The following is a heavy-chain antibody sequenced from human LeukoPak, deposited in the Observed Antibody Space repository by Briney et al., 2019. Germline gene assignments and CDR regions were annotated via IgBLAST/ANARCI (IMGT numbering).Heavy chain of an antibody. D-gene: IGHD2-15*01. CDR3: ARDTNVVAFDY. V-gene: IGHV7-4-1*02. J-gene: IGHJ4*02. CDR2: ININTANP. Sequence: ASVKVSCKASGFTFTSYAINWVRQAPGQGLEWMGWININTANPTYAQGFTGRFVFSLDTSVSTAYLQISSLKAEDTAIYYCARDTNVVAFDYWGQGTLVTVSS. CDR1: GFTFTSYA.